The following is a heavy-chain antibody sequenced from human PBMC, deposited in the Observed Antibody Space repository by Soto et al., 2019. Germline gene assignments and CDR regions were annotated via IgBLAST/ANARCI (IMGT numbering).Heavy chain of an antibody. CDR2: IYYSGST. D-gene: IGHD3-10*01. J-gene: IGHJ4*02. V-gene: IGHV4-31*03. CDR3: AREPGV. Sequence: TLSLTRPLSGGSISSSSYYWSWIRQHPGKGLEWIGYIYYSGSTYYNPSLKSRVTISVDTSKNQFSLKLSSVTAADTAVYYCAREPGVWGQGTLVTVSS. CDR1: GGSISSSSYY.